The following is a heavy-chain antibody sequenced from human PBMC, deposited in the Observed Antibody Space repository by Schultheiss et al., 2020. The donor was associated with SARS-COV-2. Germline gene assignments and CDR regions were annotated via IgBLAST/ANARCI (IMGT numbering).Heavy chain of an antibody. Sequence: GGSLRLSCAASGFTFSSYEMNWVRQAPGKGLEWVANIKQDGSEKYYVDSVKGRFTISRDNAKNSLYLQMNSLRAEDTAVYYCASYLLQWLVVYWGQGTLVTVSS. CDR1: GFTFSSYE. J-gene: IGHJ4*02. CDR3: ASYLLQWLVVY. V-gene: IGHV3-7*03. D-gene: IGHD6-19*01. CDR2: IKQDGSEK.